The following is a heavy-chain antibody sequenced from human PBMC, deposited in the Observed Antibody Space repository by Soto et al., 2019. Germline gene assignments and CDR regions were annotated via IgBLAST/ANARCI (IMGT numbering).Heavy chain of an antibody. D-gene: IGHD3-9*01. CDR1: GGTFSSYA. Sequence: QVQLVQSGAEVKKPGSSVKVSCTASGGTFSSYAISWVRQAPGQGLEWMGGIIPIFGTANYAQKFQGRVTITADESTSTAYVELRSRSSEDKAVYYCARARGGLVIIGHFDYWGQGTLVTVSS. J-gene: IGHJ4*02. CDR3: ARARGGLVIIGHFDY. CDR2: IIPIFGTA. V-gene: IGHV1-69*01.